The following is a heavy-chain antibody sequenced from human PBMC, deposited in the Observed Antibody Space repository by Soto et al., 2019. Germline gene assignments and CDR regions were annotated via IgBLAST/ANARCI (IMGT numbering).Heavy chain of an antibody. J-gene: IGHJ4*02. CDR1: GFSFNSFA. V-gene: IGHV3-30-3*01. CDR3: ARGDSGGPLGYCDS. Sequence: QVQLVESGGGVVQPGRSLRLSFAVSGFSFNSFAMHWVRQAPGKWLEWVAVISFDGTNKYYDDSVKGRFTISRDNSRNTLALQMNSLRPDDTAVYHCARGDSGGPLGYCDSWGQGTLVTVSS. CDR2: ISFDGTNK. D-gene: IGHD2-15*01.